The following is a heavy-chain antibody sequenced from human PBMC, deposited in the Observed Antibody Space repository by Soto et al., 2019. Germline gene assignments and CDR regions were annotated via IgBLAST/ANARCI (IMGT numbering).Heavy chain of an antibody. Sequence: GGSLRLSCAASGFTFSNAWMNWVRQAPGKGLEWVGRIKSKTDGGTTDYAAPVKGRFTISRDDSKNTLYLQMNSLKTEDTAVYYCTTDKWGYYYYGMDVWGQGTTVTVSS. CDR2: IKSKTDGGTT. D-gene: IGHD7-27*01. CDR3: TTDKWGYYYYGMDV. CDR1: GFTFSNAW. V-gene: IGHV3-15*07. J-gene: IGHJ6*02.